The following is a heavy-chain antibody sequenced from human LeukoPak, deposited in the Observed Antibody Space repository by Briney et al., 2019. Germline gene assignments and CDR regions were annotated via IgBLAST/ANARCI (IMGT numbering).Heavy chain of an antibody. V-gene: IGHV1-8*01. D-gene: IGHD2-8*01. CDR2: MNPNSGNT. Sequence: ASVKVSCKASGYTFTSYDINWVRQATGQGLEWMGWMNPNSGNTGYAQKFQGRVTMTMNTSISTAYMELSSLRSEDTAVYYCARGSIMVYAFGYWGQGTLVTVSS. CDR3: ARGSIMVYAFGY. J-gene: IGHJ4*02. CDR1: GYTFTSYD.